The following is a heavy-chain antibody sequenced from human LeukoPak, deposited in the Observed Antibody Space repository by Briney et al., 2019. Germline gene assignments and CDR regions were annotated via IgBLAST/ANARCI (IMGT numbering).Heavy chain of an antibody. V-gene: IGHV4-34*01. CDR2: INHSGST. J-gene: IGHJ4*02. CDR3: ARPTPSREDGGNSEDY. Sequence: KASETLSITCAVYGGSFSGYYWSWIRQPPGKGLEWIGEINHSGSTNYNPSLKSRVTISVDTSKNQFSLKLSSVTAADTAVYYCARPTPSREDGGNSEDYWGQGTLVTVSS. D-gene: IGHD4-23*01. CDR1: GGSFSGYY.